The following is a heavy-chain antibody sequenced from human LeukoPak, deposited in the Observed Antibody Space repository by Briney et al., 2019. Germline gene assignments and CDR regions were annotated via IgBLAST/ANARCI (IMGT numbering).Heavy chain of an antibody. CDR2: IYYSGST. J-gene: IGHJ6*03. Sequence: SETLSLTCTVSGGSISSYYWSWIRQPPGKGLEWIGYIYYSGSTNYNPSLKSRVTISVDTSKNQFSLKLSSVTAADTAVYYCAREDYDSSGYYFGYYYYMDVWGKGTTVTVSS. D-gene: IGHD3-22*01. CDR1: GGSISSYY. V-gene: IGHV4-59*01. CDR3: AREDYDSSGYYFGYYYYMDV.